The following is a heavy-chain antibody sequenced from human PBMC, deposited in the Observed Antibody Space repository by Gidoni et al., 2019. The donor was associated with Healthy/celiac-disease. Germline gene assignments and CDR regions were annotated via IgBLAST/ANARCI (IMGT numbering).Heavy chain of an antibody. J-gene: IGHJ4*02. Sequence: EVQLLESGGGWVQPGGSLRLSGAASGFTLSSDAMSWVRQAPGKGLEWVSAISGIVGSTYYADSVKGRFTISRDNSKNTLYLQMNSLRAEDTAVYYCAKDLPQKADDSGWYEGDYWGQGTLVTVSS. D-gene: IGHD6-19*01. V-gene: IGHV3-23*01. CDR3: AKDLPQKADDSGWYEGDY. CDR1: GFTLSSDA. CDR2: ISGIVGST.